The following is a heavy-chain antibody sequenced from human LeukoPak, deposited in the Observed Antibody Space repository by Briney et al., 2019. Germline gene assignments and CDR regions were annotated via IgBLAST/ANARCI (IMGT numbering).Heavy chain of an antibody. D-gene: IGHD5-18*01. CDR1: GFTFDDYG. V-gene: IGHV3-20*04. CDR2: INWNGGST. Sequence: GGSLRLSCAASGFTFDDYGMSWVRQAPGKGLEWVSGINWNGGSTGYADSVKGRFTISRDNAKNSLYPQMNSLRAEDTALYYCARVAGYSYGYHDAFDIWGQGTMVTVSS. J-gene: IGHJ3*02. CDR3: ARVAGYSYGYHDAFDI.